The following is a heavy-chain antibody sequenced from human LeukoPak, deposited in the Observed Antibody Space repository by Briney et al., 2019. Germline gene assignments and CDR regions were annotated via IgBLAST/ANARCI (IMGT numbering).Heavy chain of an antibody. V-gene: IGHV4-4*02. Sequence: SGTLSLTCAVSGGSISSSNWWSWVRQPPGKGLEWIGEIYHSGSTNYNPSLKSRVTISVDTSKNQFSLKLSSVTAADTAVYYCARPTDYDSSGYYYGAFDIWGQGTMATVS. CDR3: ARPTDYDSSGYYYGAFDI. CDR1: GGSISSSNW. CDR2: IYHSGST. J-gene: IGHJ3*02. D-gene: IGHD3-22*01.